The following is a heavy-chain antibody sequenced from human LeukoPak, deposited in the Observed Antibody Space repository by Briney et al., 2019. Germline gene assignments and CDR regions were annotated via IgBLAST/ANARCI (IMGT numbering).Heavy chain of an antibody. D-gene: IGHD4-17*01. CDR3: ARLDHGDYLLDY. CDR1: GGSISSGDYY. Sequence: PSETLSLTCTVSGGSISSGDYYWSWIRQPPGKGLEWIGYIYYSGSTYYNPSLKSRVTISVDTSKNQFSLKLSSVTAADTAVYYCARLDHGDYLLDYWGQGTLVTVSS. CDR2: IYYSGST. J-gene: IGHJ4*02. V-gene: IGHV4-30-4*01.